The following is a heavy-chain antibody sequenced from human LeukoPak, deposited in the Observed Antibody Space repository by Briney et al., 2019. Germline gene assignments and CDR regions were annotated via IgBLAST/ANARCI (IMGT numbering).Heavy chain of an antibody. CDR1: GGSFSGYY. CDR2: INHSGST. Sequence: SETLSLTCAVYGGSFSGYYWSWIRQPPGKGLEWIGKINHSGSTNYNPSLKSRVTISVDTSKNQFSLKLSSVTAADTAVYYCARGVLGIYYYYYYGMDVWGKGTTVTVSS. CDR3: ARGVLGIYYYYYYGMDV. J-gene: IGHJ6*04. V-gene: IGHV4-34*01. D-gene: IGHD2-21*01.